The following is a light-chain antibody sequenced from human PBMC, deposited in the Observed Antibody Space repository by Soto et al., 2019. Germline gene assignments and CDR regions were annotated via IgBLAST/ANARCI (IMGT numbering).Light chain of an antibody. J-gene: IGLJ1*01. Sequence: QSALTQPPSASGSPGQSVTISCTGTSSDIGAYIYVSWYQQHPGKAPKLMISEVSRRPSGVPERFSGSKSGNTASLTVSGLQADAEAHYYCSSYAGSNNFVFGTGTKLTVL. CDR2: EVS. CDR3: SSYAGSNNFV. V-gene: IGLV2-8*01. CDR1: SSDIGAYIY.